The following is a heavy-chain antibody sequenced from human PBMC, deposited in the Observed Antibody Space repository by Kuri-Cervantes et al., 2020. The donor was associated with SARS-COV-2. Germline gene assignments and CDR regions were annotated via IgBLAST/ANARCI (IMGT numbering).Heavy chain of an antibody. CDR1: GDSINSGGYH. V-gene: IGHV4-31*03. D-gene: IGHD3-9*01. CDR3: ARGFYFGKFDP. Sequence: LRLSCTVSGDSINSGGYHWSWIRQHPGKGLELIGYIYNGGHTFYSTSLRSRITISLDPSKNQFSPRLNSVTTADTAVYYCARGFYFGKFDPWGQGTLVTVSS. J-gene: IGHJ5*02. CDR2: IYNGGHT.